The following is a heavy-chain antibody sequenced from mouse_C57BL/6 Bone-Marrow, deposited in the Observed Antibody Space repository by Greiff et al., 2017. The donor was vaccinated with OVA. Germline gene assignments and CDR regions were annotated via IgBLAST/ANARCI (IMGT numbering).Heavy chain of an antibody. D-gene: IGHD2-4*01. V-gene: IGHV14-4*01. Sequence: EVQLQQSGAELVRPGASVKLSCTASGFNIKDDYMHWVKQRPEQGLEWIGWIDPENGDTEYASKFQGKATITADTSSNTAYLQLSSLTSEDTAVYYCTTNMGLRAYWGQGTLVTVSA. CDR3: TTNMGLRAY. J-gene: IGHJ3*01. CDR1: GFNIKDDY. CDR2: IDPENGDT.